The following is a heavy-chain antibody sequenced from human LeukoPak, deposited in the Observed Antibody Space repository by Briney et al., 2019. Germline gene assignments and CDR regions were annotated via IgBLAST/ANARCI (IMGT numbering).Heavy chain of an antibody. J-gene: IGHJ4*02. CDR3: ARAETDYGDYTFDY. V-gene: IGHV1-3*01. D-gene: IGHD4-17*01. Sequence: ASVKVSCKASGYTFTSYAMYWVRQAPGQRLEWMGWINAGNGNTKYSQKFQGRVTITRDTSASTAYMELSSLRSEDTAVYYCARAETDYGDYTFDYWGQGTLVTVSS. CDR2: INAGNGNT. CDR1: GYTFTSYA.